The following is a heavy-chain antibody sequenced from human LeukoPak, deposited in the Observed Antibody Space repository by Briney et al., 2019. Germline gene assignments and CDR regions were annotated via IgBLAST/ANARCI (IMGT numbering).Heavy chain of an antibody. V-gene: IGHV4-4*09. Sequence: SETLSLTCSVSGGSISSYHWNWIRQPPGKGLEWIGYIYTSGSTNYNPFLTSRVTISVDTSKNQFSLKLSSVTAADTAVYYCARRRYYYDSSGYSYSWFDPWGQGTLVTVSS. CDR2: IYTSGST. CDR1: GGSISSYH. J-gene: IGHJ5*02. D-gene: IGHD3-22*01. CDR3: ARRRYYYDSSGYSYSWFDP.